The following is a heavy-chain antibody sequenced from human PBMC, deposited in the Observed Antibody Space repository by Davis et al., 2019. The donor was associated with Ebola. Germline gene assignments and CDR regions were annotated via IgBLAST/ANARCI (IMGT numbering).Heavy chain of an antibody. J-gene: IGHJ4*02. CDR2: INTSTGNP. D-gene: IGHD6-13*01. Sequence: AASVKVSCKASGYTFTSYAMNWVRQAPGQGLEWMGWINTSTGNPTYAQDFTGRFVFSLDTSVTTAFLQISSLKAADTAVYYCARGISAAGNYWGQGTLVTVSS. CDR1: GYTFTSYA. CDR3: ARGISAAGNY. V-gene: IGHV7-4-1*02.